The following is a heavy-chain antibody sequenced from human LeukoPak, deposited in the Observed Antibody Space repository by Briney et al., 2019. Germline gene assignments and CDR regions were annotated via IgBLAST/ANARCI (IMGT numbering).Heavy chain of an antibody. Sequence: ASVKLSCKSSGYTFSGSYMHWVRQAPGQGLEWMGWINPTSGVTKYAEKFQGRVTMTRDTSINKAYMEMSRLRSDDTAVYYCARDMYSVTYGHWGQETLVTVSS. V-gene: IGHV1-2*02. CDR2: INPTSGVT. CDR1: GYTFSGSY. D-gene: IGHD1-26*01. J-gene: IGHJ4*02. CDR3: ARDMYSVTYGH.